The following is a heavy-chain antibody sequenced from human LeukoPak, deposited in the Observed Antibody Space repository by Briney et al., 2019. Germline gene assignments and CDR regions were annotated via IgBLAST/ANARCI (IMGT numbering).Heavy chain of an antibody. CDR2: INPSGGST. CDR1: GYTFTSYY. V-gene: IGHV1-46*01. CDR3: AGDGPQYQLHTHFDY. Sequence: ASVKVSCKASGYTFTSYYMHWVRQAPGQGLEWMGIINPSGGSTSYAQKFQGRVTMTRDTSTSTVYMELSSLRSEDTAVYYCAGDGPQYQLHTHFDYWGQGTLVTVSS. D-gene: IGHD2-2*01. J-gene: IGHJ4*02.